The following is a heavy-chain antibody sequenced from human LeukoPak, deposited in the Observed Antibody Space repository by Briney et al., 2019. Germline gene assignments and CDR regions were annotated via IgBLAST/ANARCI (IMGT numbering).Heavy chain of an antibody. V-gene: IGHV4-34*01. CDR3: ATEGRSLGAYYYYGKDV. J-gene: IGHJ6*02. D-gene: IGHD3-16*01. CDR1: GGSFSDYS. Sequence: SETLSLTCAVYGGSFSDYSWTWIRQPPGKGLQWIGEINHSGGTNHNPSLKSRVTISVDTSKNQFSLKLSSVTAADTAVYYCATEGRSLGAYYYYGKDVWGQGTTVTVSS. CDR2: INHSGGT.